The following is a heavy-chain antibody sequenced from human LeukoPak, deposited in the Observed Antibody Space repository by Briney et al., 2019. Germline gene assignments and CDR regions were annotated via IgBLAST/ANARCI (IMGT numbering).Heavy chain of an antibody. V-gene: IGHV4-31*03. J-gene: IGHJ4*02. CDR1: GGSISSGGYY. CDR2: IYYSGST. D-gene: IGHD2-15*01. Sequence: SQTLSLTCTVSGGSISSGGYYWSWIRQHPGEGLEWIGYIYYSGSTYYNPSLKSRVTISVDTSKNQFSLKLSSVTAADTAVYYCARGDCSGGSYSNFDYWGQGTLVTVSS. CDR3: ARGDCSGGSYSNFDY.